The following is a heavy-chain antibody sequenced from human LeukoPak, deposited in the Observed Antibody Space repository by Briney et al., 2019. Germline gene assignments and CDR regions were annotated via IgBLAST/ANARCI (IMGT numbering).Heavy chain of an antibody. CDR1: GFTFSDYC. CDR2: ISSSSSYT. CDR3: ARGHEYSSGWYYFDY. V-gene: IGHV3-11*06. J-gene: IGHJ4*02. D-gene: IGHD6-19*01. Sequence: GGSLRLSCAASGFTFSDYCMSWIRQAPGKGLEWVSYISSSSSYTNYADSVKGRFTISRDNAKNSLYLQMNSLRAEDTAVYYCARGHEYSSGWYYFDYWGQGTLVTVSS.